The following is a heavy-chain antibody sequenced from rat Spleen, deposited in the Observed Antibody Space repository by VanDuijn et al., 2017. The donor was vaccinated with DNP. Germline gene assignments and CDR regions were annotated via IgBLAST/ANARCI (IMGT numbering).Heavy chain of an antibody. J-gene: IGHJ2*01. V-gene: IGHV5S13*01. D-gene: IGHD1-3*01. CDR2: ISPSGGST. CDR1: GFTFSNYG. CDR3: ARDYGSYPYYFDY. Sequence: EVQLVESGGGLVQPGRSLKLSCAASGFTFSNYGMAWVRQAPTKGLEWVASISPSGGSTYYRDSVKGRFIISRDNAKNTLYLQVSSLRSEDTATYYCARDYGSYPYYFDYWGQGVMVTVSS.